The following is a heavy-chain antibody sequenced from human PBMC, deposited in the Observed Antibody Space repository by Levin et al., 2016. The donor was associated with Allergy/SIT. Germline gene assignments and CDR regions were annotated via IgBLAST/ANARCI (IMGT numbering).Heavy chain of an antibody. D-gene: IGHD1-1*01. V-gene: IGHV4-59*01. CDR1: GGSINGYY. J-gene: IGHJ6*02. CDR3: ARGGTTETTSYGVDV. Sequence: SETLSLTCTVSGGSINGYYWNWLRQPPGKGLEWIGYIYYSGSANHNPSLKSRVTISVDTSKNQFSLQLSSVTAADTAVYYCARGGTTETTSYGVDVWGLGTTVTVSS. CDR2: IYYSGSA.